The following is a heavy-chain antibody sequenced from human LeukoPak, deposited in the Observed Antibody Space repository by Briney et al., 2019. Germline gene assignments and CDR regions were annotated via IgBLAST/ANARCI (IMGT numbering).Heavy chain of an antibody. CDR3: ASQLLAAHWFDP. CDR2: IIPIFGTA. V-gene: IGHV1-69*05. Sequence: SVKVSCKASGRTFSSYAISWVRQAPGQGLDWMGRIIPIFGTANYAQKFQGRVTITTNESTSTAYMELSSLRSEDTAVYYCASQLLAAHWFDPWGQGTLVTVSS. J-gene: IGHJ5*02. CDR1: GRTFSSYA. D-gene: IGHD6-13*01.